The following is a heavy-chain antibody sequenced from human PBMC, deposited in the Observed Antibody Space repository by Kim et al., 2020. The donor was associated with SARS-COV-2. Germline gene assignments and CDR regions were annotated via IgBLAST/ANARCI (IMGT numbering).Heavy chain of an antibody. D-gene: IGHD2-15*01. V-gene: IGHV3-30*01. CDR2: NK. CDR3: ARSDGYSYFDY. J-gene: IGHJ4*02. Sequence: NKYYADSVKGRFTIARDNAKNTLYLQMNSLRAEDTAVYYCARSDGYSYFDYWGQGTLVTVSS.